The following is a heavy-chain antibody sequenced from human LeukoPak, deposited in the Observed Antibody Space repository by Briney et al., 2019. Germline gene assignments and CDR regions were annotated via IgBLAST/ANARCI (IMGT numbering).Heavy chain of an antibody. J-gene: IGHJ4*02. CDR3: ATRGGGRGIAAAGDFDY. Sequence: PSETLSLTCTVSGGSISSSSYYWGWIRQPPRKGLEWIGSIYYSGSTYYNPSLKSRVTISVDTSKKQFSLKVSSVTAADPAVYYCATRGGGRGIAAAGDFDYWGQGILVTVSS. CDR2: IYYSGST. CDR1: GGSISSSSYY. V-gene: IGHV4-39*01. D-gene: IGHD6-13*01.